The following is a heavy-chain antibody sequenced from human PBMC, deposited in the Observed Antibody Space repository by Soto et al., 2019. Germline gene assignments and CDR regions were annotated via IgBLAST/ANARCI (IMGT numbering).Heavy chain of an antibody. CDR3: ASSHRSYGMDV. CDR2: ISSSSSYI. CDR1: GFTFSSYS. V-gene: IGHV3-21*01. Sequence: SGGSLRLSCAASGFTFSSYSMNWVRQAPGKGLEWVSSISSSSSYIYYADSVKGRFTISRDNAKNSLYLQMNSLRAEDTAVYYCASSHRSYGMDVWGQGTTVTVS. J-gene: IGHJ6*02. D-gene: IGHD3-10*01.